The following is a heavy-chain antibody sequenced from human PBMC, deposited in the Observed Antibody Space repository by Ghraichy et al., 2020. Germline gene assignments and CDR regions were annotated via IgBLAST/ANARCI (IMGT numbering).Heavy chain of an antibody. Sequence: GGSLRLSCAASGFTFSKYGMHWVRQAPGKGLEWVAVTSYDGSNQYYADTVKGILTISRDNSKNTLYLQVNSLRAEDTPVYYCAKERDTSGYYSFRGDYYGMDVWRQGTAVTVSS. CDR1: GFTFSKYG. D-gene: IGHD3-22*01. J-gene: IGHJ6*02. CDR2: TSYDGSNQ. V-gene: IGHV3-30*18. CDR3: AKERDTSGYYSFRGDYYGMDV.